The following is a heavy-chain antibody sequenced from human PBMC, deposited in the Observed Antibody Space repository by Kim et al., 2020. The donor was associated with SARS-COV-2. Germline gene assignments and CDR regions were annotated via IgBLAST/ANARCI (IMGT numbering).Heavy chain of an antibody. CDR1: GGSVSSGSYF. V-gene: IGHV4-61*01. CDR2: IYYSGST. CDR3: TGAKYDASGYNAFDF. D-gene: IGHD3-22*01. J-gene: IGHJ3*01. Sequence: SETLSLICTVSGGSVSSGSYFWSWIRQPPGKELEWIGYIYYSGSTNSNPSLKSRGTISVDTSKNQFSLKLNSVTAADTAVYYCTGAKYDASGYNAFDFWGQGTMVTVSS.